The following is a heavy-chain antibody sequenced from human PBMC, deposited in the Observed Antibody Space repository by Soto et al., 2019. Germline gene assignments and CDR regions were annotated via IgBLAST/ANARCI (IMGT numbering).Heavy chain of an antibody. V-gene: IGHV4-59*08. CDR1: GGSISSYY. CDR2: IYYSGST. D-gene: IGHD5-12*01. CDR3: ARYSGYDYPFDY. J-gene: IGHJ4*02. Sequence: SETLSLTCTVSGGSISSYYWSWIRQPPGKGLEWIGYIYYSGSTNYNPSLKSRVTISVDTSKNQFSLKLSSVTAADTAVYYCARYSGYDYPFDYWGQGTLVTAPQ.